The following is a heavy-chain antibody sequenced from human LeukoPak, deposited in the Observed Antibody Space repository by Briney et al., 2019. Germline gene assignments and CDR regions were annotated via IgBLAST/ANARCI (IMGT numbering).Heavy chain of an antibody. Sequence: GGSLRLSCAASGFTFSSDWMHWVRQAPGKGLVCVSYINGDGSSTNYADSVRGRFTISRDNAKKTLYLQMNSLRDEDTAVHYCVRGLDSWGLGTLVTVSS. CDR2: INGDGSST. CDR3: VRGLDS. CDR1: GFTFSSDW. V-gene: IGHV3-74*01. J-gene: IGHJ5*01. D-gene: IGHD3-16*01.